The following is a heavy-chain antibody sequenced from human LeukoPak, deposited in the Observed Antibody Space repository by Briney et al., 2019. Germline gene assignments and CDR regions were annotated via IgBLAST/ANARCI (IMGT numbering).Heavy chain of an antibody. Sequence: RGSLRLSCAASGFTFSDYYMSAIPQAPREGHERVSWISSSGSTTYYEDSVKGRFTISRDNDKNSLYLQMSSLRAEDTAVYYCARVAAAGTGVDYWGQGTLVTVSS. J-gene: IGHJ4*02. V-gene: IGHV3-11*01. D-gene: IGHD6-13*01. CDR1: GFTFSDYY. CDR2: ISSSGSTT. CDR3: ARVAAAGTGVDY.